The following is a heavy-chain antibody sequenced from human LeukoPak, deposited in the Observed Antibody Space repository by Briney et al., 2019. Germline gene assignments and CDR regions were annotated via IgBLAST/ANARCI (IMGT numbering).Heavy chain of an antibody. J-gene: IGHJ5*02. CDR1: GGSISSKTYF. V-gene: IGHV4-39*01. Sequence: SETLSLTRNVSGGSISSKTYFWGWIRRPPGKGLEWIGSIRYSGSTYYNPSLKSRVTISVDTSKNQFSLNLSSLTAADTAVYYCATSDTVSTYNWFDPWGQGTLVTVS. CDR2: IRYSGST. CDR3: ATSDTVSTYNWFDP. D-gene: IGHD5/OR15-5a*01.